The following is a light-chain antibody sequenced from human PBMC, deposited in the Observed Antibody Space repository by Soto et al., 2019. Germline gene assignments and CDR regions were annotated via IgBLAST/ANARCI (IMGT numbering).Light chain of an antibody. V-gene: IGKV1-39*02. CDR1: QTINNF. CDR2: GAS. Sequence: DIPMTQSPSSLFASVGDRVTVTCRASQTINNFLNGYHQKPGQAPKLLIYGASSLRSGVPSRFSGGGSGTTFTLTIHSVRPEDVGIFYCQRGYFSRRTLGEGTTV. CDR3: QRGYFSRRT. J-gene: IGKJ1*01.